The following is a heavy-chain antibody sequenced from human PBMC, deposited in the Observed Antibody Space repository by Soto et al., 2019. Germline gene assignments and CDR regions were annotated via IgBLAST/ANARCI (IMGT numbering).Heavy chain of an antibody. CDR3: ARELELIGAFDI. D-gene: IGHD1-7*01. CDR1: GFTFSDYY. J-gene: IGHJ3*02. Sequence: GGSLRLSCAASGFTFSDYYMSWIRQAPGKGLEWVSYISSSSSYTNYADSVKGRFTISRDNAKNSLYLQMNSLRAEDTAVYYCARELELIGAFDIWGQGTMVTVSS. CDR2: ISSSSSYT. V-gene: IGHV3-11*06.